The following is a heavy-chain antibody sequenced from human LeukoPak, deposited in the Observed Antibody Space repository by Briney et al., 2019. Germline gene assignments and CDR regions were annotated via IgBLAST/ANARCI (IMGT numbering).Heavy chain of an antibody. CDR1: GYTFTSYG. V-gene: IGHV1-18*01. CDR2: ISAYNGNT. D-gene: IGHD3-10*01. Sequence: GASVKVSCKASGYTFTSYGISWVRQAPGQGLEWMGWISAYNGNTNYAQKLQGRVTMTTDTSTSTAYMELRSLRSDDTAVYYCARDAAIGSGSYRFDPWGQGTLVTVSS. J-gene: IGHJ5*02. CDR3: ARDAAIGSGSYRFDP.